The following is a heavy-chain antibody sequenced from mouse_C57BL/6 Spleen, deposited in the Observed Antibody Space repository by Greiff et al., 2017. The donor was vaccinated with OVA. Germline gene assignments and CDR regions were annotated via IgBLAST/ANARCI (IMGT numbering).Heavy chain of an antibody. Sequence: VKLMESGAELVKPGASVKISCKASGYAFSSYWMNWVKQRPGKGLEWIGQIYPGDGDTNYNGKFKGKATLTADKSSSTAYMQLSSLTSEDSAVYFCARDHYYAMDYWGQGTSVTVSS. CDR1: GYAFSSYW. CDR3: ARDHYYAMDY. CDR2: IYPGDGDT. J-gene: IGHJ4*01. V-gene: IGHV1-80*01.